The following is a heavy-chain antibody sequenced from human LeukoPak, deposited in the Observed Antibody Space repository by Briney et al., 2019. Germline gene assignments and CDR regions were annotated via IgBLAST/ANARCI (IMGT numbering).Heavy chain of an antibody. CDR3: ARVGSYYDMDV. CDR1: GFTFSSYA. V-gene: IGHV3-23*01. Sequence: GGSLRLSCAASGFTFSSYAMSWVRQAPGKGLEWVSAIESGGSTYYADSVKGRFTVSRDNFQSTLYLQMNSLRAEDTAVYYCARVGSYYDMDVWGQGTTVTVSS. CDR2: IESGGST. J-gene: IGHJ6*02. D-gene: IGHD3-10*01.